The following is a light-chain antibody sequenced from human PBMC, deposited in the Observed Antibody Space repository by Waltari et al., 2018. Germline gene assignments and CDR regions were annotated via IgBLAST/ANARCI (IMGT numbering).Light chain of an antibody. J-gene: IGLJ2*01. CDR1: SSDVGAYDY. Sequence: QSALTQPASVSGSPGQSITISCPGTSSDVGAYDYVPWYQQYPGKAPKPMIYDVSSPPSGVSVRCYGSKSGNTASLTISGLLAEDEADYYCSSYTSTSTLVVFGGGTQLTVL. CDR2: DVS. V-gene: IGLV2-14*01. CDR3: SSYTSTSTLVV.